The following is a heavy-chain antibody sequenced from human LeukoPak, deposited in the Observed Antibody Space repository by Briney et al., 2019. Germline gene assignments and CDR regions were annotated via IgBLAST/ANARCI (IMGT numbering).Heavy chain of an antibody. D-gene: IGHD5-24*01. V-gene: IGHV1-2*02. J-gene: IGHJ4*02. Sequence: GASVKVSCKASGGTFSSYAISWVRQAPGQGLEWMGWINPNSGGTNYAQKFQGRVTMTRDTSISTAYMELSRLRSDDTAVYYCARGGGYNFLYYFDYWGQGTLVTVSS. CDR3: ARGGGYNFLYYFDY. CDR1: GGTFSSYA. CDR2: INPNSGGT.